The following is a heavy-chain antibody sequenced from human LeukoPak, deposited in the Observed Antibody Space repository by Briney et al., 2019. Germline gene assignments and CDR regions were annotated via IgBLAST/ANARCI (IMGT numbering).Heavy chain of an antibody. CDR1: GFTFNTYA. V-gene: IGHV3-30*04. D-gene: IGHD1-14*01. J-gene: IGHJ4*02. Sequence: GGSLRLSCAASGFTFNTYAMHWVRQAPGRGLEWVAAMSSDGSKNYFSDSVEGRFTISRDNSNNTLYLEMNSLRTEDTPVYYCARPGTGGTFDSWGQGTLVNVSS. CDR2: MSSDGSKN. CDR3: ARPGTGGTFDS.